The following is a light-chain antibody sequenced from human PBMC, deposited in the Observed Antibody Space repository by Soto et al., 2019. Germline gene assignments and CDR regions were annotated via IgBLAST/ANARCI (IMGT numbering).Light chain of an antibody. Sequence: QSALTQPPSASGSPGQSVTISCTGTSSDVGGYNYVSWYQQHPGKAPTLMIYEVSKRPSGVPDRFSGSKSGNTASLTVSGLQAGDEADYYCSSYAGSKGVFGGGTKLTVL. CDR3: SSYAGSKGV. CDR2: EVS. V-gene: IGLV2-8*01. CDR1: SSDVGGYNY. J-gene: IGLJ2*01.